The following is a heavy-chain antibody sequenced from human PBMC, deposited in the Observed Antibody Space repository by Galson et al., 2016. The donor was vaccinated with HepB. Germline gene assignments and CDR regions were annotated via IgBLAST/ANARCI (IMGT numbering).Heavy chain of an antibody. CDR3: ARPDFNDDVRWDY. V-gene: IGHV3-74*01. CDR2: INDNGGWT. CDR1: GFTFSNYW. D-gene: IGHD1-1*01. J-gene: IGHJ4*02. Sequence: SLRLSCAASGFTFSNYWMFWVRQGPGKELVWVSRINDNGGWTFYADSVKGRFTISSDNAKNTLYLQMNSLRAEDTGVYYCARPDFNDDVRWDYWGQGTLVTVSA.